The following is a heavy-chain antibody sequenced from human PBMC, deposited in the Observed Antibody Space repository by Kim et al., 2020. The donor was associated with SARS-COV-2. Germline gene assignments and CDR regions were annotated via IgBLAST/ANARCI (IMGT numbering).Heavy chain of an antibody. J-gene: IGHJ6*02. D-gene: IGHD4-17*01. CDR3: ARAAPGDYGFYRSYDYYGMDV. CDR2: INAGNGNT. CDR1: GYTFTSYA. V-gene: IGHV1-3*01. Sequence: ASVKVSCKASGYTFTSYAMHWVRQAPGQRLEWMGWINAGNGNTKYSQKFQGRVTITRDTSASTAYMELSSLRSEDTAVYYCARAAPGDYGFYRSYDYYGMDVWGQGTTVTVSS.